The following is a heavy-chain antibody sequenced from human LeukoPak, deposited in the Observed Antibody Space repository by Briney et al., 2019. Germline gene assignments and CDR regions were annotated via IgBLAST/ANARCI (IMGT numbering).Heavy chain of an antibody. D-gene: IGHD2-8*01. Sequence: PGGSLRLSCAASGSTFSSYWMSWVRQAPGKGLEWVANIKQDGSEKYYVDSVKGRFTISRDNAKNSLYLQMNSLRAEDTAVYYCARSLVPTLFDYWGQGTLVTVSS. CDR1: GSTFSSYW. CDR3: ARSLVPTLFDY. J-gene: IGHJ4*02. CDR2: IKQDGSEK. V-gene: IGHV3-7*01.